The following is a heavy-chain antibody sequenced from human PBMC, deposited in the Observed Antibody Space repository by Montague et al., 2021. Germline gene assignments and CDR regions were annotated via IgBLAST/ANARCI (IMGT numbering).Heavy chain of an antibody. Sequence: SLRLSCAASGFSFTSYAVNWVRQAPGEGLEWVSSTTDIGPGTYYADSVKGRFTISRDNSKNTLYLQMNSLRVDDTAVYYCAKASTKLRNYYYTMDVWGQGTTVTVSS. CDR3: AKASTKLRNYYYTMDV. V-gene: IGHV3-23*01. D-gene: IGHD1/OR15-1a*01. CDR1: GFSFTSYA. CDR2: TTDIGPGT. J-gene: IGHJ6*02.